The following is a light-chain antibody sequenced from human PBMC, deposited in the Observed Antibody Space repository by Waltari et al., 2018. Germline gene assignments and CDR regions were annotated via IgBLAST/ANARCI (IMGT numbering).Light chain of an antibody. CDR3: QQSYSTRALT. CDR1: QSINGY. CDR2: AAS. V-gene: IGKV1-39*01. J-gene: IGKJ4*01. Sequence: DIQMTQSPSSLSASVGDRVTITCRASQSINGYLNWSPHKPGKAPKLLIYAASTLQNGVPSRFSGSGSETDFTLTISSLQPEDSAIYYCQQSYSTRALTFGGGTKVEI.